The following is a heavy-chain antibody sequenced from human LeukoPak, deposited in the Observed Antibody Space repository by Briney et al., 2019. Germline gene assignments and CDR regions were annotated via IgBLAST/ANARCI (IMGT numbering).Heavy chain of an antibody. J-gene: IGHJ4*02. Sequence: PETLSLTCAVPGDSISTYHWSWIRQPPGKGREWMGYISYKGNTNYNPSLKSRHTISVDTPKSQFSLKLSSVTAADTAVYYCARHLDYYGSGSYEYWGQGPLVTVSS. V-gene: IGHV4-59*08. D-gene: IGHD3-10*01. CDR2: ISYKGNT. CDR3: ARHLDYYGSGSYEY. CDR1: GDSISTYH.